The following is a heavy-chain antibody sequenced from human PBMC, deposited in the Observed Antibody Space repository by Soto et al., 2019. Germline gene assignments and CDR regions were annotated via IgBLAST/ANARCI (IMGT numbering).Heavy chain of an antibody. CDR3: AKEMGDYYDSSGSWFDP. CDR1: GFTFSSYV. Sequence: GGSLRLSCAASGFTFSSYVMSWVRQAPGKGLEWVSAISGSGGNTYYADSVKGRFTISRDNSKNTLFLQMNSLRAEDTALYFCAKEMGDYYDSSGSWFDPWGQGTLVTVYS. V-gene: IGHV3-23*01. J-gene: IGHJ5*02. D-gene: IGHD3-22*01. CDR2: ISGSGGNT.